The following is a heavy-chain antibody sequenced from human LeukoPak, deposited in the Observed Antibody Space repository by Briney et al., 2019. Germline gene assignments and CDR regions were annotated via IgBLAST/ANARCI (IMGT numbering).Heavy chain of an antibody. V-gene: IGHV4-34*01. D-gene: IGHD5-18*01. CDR2: INHSGST. CDR3: ARQLWSSYFDY. J-gene: IGHJ4*02. CDR1: GGSFSGYY. Sequence: SETLSLTCAVYGGSFSGYYWSWIRKPPGKGLEWIGEINHSGSTNYNPSLKSRVTISVDTSKNQFSLKLSSVTAADTAVYYCARQLWSSYFDYWGQGTLVTVSS.